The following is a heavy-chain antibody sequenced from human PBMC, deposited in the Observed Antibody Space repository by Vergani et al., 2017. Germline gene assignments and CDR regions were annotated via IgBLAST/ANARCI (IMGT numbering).Heavy chain of an antibody. CDR3: ARSIGYXTSGSCRPYYFDL. CDR1: GYIFKNYY. V-gene: IGHV1-46*02. Sequence: QVQLVQSGAAVKKPGASAKVSCTASGYIFKNYYMHWLRLAPGQGFQWMGVVNFVTGAATSPQKFEGRITMTRDTSTATFYIDLSSLKYEDTAIYYCARSIGYXTSGSCRPYYFDLWGQGTLVTVSS. D-gene: IGHD2-15*01. CDR2: VNFVTGAA. J-gene: IGHJ4*02.